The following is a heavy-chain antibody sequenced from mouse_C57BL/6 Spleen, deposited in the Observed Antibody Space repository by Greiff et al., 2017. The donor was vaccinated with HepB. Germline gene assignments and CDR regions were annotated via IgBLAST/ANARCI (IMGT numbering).Heavy chain of an antibody. D-gene: IGHD4-1*01. Sequence: EVKLMESGGGLVQSGRSLRLSCATSGFTFSDFYMEWVRQAPGKGLEWIAASRNKANDYTTEYSASVKGRFIVSRDTSQSILYLQMNALRAEDTAIYYCARDPGPGGYFDVWGTGTTVTVSS. CDR3: ARDPGPGGYFDV. CDR2: SRNKANDYTT. V-gene: IGHV7-1*01. J-gene: IGHJ1*03. CDR1: GFTFSDFY.